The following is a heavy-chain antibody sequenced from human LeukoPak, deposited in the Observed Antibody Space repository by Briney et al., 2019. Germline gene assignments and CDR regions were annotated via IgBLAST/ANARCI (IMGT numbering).Heavy chain of an antibody. CDR3: ARVLSSTWYWFDP. V-gene: IGHV3-11*05. J-gene: IGHJ5*02. Sequence: SGGSLRLSCAASGFTFSDYYMSWIRQAPGKGLEWVSYISSSSSYTNNADSVKGRFTISRDNAKNSLYLQMNSLRAEDTAVYYCARVLSSTWYWFDPWGQGTLVTVSS. D-gene: IGHD6-13*01. CDR1: GFTFSDYY. CDR2: ISSSSSYT.